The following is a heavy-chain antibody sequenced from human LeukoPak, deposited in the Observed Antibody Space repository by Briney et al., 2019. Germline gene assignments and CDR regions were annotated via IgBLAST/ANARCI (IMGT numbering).Heavy chain of an antibody. CDR2: ISGSDGST. CDR3: VTVGKYKTSWYGVH. Sequence: GGSLRLSCTASGFTFSSYAMSWVRQAPGKGLEWVSAISGSDGSTYYADSVKGRFTISRDNSKNTLFLQMRRLRAEDTAVYYCVTVGKYKTSWYGVHWGRGALVTVSS. D-gene: IGHD6-13*01. CDR1: GFTFSSYA. J-gene: IGHJ4*02. V-gene: IGHV3-23*01.